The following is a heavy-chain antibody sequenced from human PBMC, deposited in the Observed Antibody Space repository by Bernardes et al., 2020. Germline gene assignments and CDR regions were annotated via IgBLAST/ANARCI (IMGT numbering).Heavy chain of an antibody. D-gene: IGHD2-21*01. CDR2: INEDGDSK. Sequence: GGSLRLSCSASGFTVNSYLIHWVRQVPGKGLEWLSRINEDGDSKTYADSVRGRCTISRDSGRNTVFLQLNSLTAEDTAVYFCARAPPDYFGADVWGQGTTITGSA. CDR1: GFTVNSYL. V-gene: IGHV3-74*03. CDR3: ARAPPDYFGADV. J-gene: IGHJ6*01.